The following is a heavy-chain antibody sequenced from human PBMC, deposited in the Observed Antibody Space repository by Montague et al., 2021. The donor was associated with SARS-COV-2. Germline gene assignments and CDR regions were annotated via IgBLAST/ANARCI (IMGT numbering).Heavy chain of an antibody. D-gene: IGHD6-19*01. CDR2: IYEGGTT. V-gene: IGHV4-39*07. Sequence: SETLSLTCTVSGGSIRSTTFYWGWIRQSPGKGLEWIGCIYEGGTTYYNPSLKSRVAISLDTPNNQFSLKITSLIVADTAIYYCVTPGKTAVAGQFDYWGPGILVTVSS. CDR3: VTPGKTAVAGQFDY. J-gene: IGHJ4*02. CDR1: GGSIRSTTFY.